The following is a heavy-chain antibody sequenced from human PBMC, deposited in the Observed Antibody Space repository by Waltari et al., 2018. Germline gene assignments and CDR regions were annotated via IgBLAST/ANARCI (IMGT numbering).Heavy chain of an antibody. CDR2: IYTSGST. CDR3: ARDPNYYFDY. CDR1: GGSISSGSYY. V-gene: IGHV4-61*02. D-gene: IGHD7-27*01. Sequence: QLQLQESGPGLVKPSQTLSLTCTVSGGSISSGSYYWSWIRQPAGKGLEWIGYIYTSGSTNYNPSLKSRVTISVDTSKNQVSLKLSAVTAADTAVYYCARDPNYYFDYWGQGTLVTVSS. J-gene: IGHJ4*02.